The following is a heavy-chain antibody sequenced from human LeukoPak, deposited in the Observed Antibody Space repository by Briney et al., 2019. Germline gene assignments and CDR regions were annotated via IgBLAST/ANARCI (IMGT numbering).Heavy chain of an antibody. Sequence: PGGSLRLXCAASGFTFSSYGMHWGRQAPGKGLEWVAFIRYDGSNKYYADSVKGRFTISRDNSKNTLYLQMNSLRAEDTAVYYRAKAFPSVVVPAAITHDYWGQGTLVTVSS. V-gene: IGHV3-30*02. CDR2: IRYDGSNK. CDR3: AKAFPSVVVPAAITHDY. J-gene: IGHJ4*02. D-gene: IGHD2-2*01. CDR1: GFTFSSYG.